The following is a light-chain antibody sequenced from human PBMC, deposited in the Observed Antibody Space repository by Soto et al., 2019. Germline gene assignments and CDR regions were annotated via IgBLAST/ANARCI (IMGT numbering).Light chain of an antibody. Sequence: DVVMTQSPLSLPVTLGQPASISCRSSQSLLYSDGNTYLTWFQQRQSPQLLIYFGSNRAPGVPDRFSGSGSGTDFTLKINRVEAEDVGTYYCMQALQSLTFGQGTRLEIK. J-gene: IGKJ5*01. V-gene: IGKV2-28*01. CDR1: QSLLYSDGNTY. CDR2: FGS. CDR3: MQALQSLT.